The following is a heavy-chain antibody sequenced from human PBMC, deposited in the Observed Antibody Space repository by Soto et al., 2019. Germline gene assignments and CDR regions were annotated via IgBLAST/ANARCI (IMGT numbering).Heavy chain of an antibody. V-gene: IGHV1-3*01. D-gene: IGHD2-2*01. J-gene: IGHJ4*02. Sequence: ASVKVSCKASGYTFTSYAMHWVRQAPGQRPEWMGWINAGNGNTKYSQKFQGRVTITRDTSASTAYMELSSLRSEDTAVYYCARYRTVVVPAAIFDYWGQRTLGTVSS. CDR3: ARYRTVVVPAAIFDY. CDR1: GYTFTSYA. CDR2: INAGNGNT.